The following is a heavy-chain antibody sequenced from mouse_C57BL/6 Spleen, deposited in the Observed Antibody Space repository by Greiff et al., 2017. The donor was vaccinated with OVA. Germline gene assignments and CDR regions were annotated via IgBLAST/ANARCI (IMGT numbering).Heavy chain of an antibody. Sequence: QVHVKQPGTELVKPGASVKLSCKASGYTFTSYWMHWVKQRPGQGLEWIGNINPSNGGTNYNEKFKSKATLTVDKSSSTAYMQLSSLTSEDSAVYYCARPVGDWYFDVWGTGTTVTVSS. CDR2: INPSNGGT. V-gene: IGHV1-53*01. CDR1: GYTFTSYW. J-gene: IGHJ1*03. CDR3: ARPVGDWYFDV.